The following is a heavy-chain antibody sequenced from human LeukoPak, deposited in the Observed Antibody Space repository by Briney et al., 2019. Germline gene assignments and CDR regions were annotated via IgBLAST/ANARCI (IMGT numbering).Heavy chain of an antibody. J-gene: IGHJ4*02. Sequence: GGSLRLSCAASGFTFSNYNMNWVRQAPGKGLELVSSISSSSSYIYYADSVRGRFTISRDNSKRTLWLQMNSLTIEDTAVYYCAKGAKLESHFDYWGQGTLVTVSS. CDR2: ISSSSSYI. D-gene: IGHD1-1*01. CDR3: AKGAKLESHFDY. V-gene: IGHV3-21*01. CDR1: GFTFSNYN.